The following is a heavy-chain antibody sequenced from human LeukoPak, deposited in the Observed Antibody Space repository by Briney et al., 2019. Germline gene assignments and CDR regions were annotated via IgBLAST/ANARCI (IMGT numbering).Heavy chain of an antibody. CDR1: GFTFNNYA. D-gene: IGHD5-18*01. Sequence: GGSLRLSCAASGFTFNNYAMTWVRQAPGKGLEWVSVINGGGSSYYADSVKGRFTVSRDNSKNTLYLQMNSLRDEDTAVYYCAKGRGYNYGDSIDYWGQGTLVTVSS. CDR3: AKGRGYNYGDSIDY. V-gene: IGHV3-23*01. J-gene: IGHJ4*02. CDR2: INGGGSS.